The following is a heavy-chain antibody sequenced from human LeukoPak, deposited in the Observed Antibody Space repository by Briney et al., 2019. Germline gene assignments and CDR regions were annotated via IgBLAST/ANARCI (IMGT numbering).Heavy chain of an antibody. CDR1: GYTFTSYD. Sequence: ASVKVSCKASGYTFTSYDINWVRQATGQGLEWMGWMNPNSGNTGYAQKFQGRVTMTRNTSISTAYMELNSLRAEDTAVYYCARDRTRYCSGGSCYSSLAFDIWGQGTMVTVSS. CDR3: ARDRTRYCSGGSCYSSLAFDI. J-gene: IGHJ3*02. V-gene: IGHV1-8*01. D-gene: IGHD2-15*01. CDR2: MNPNSGNT.